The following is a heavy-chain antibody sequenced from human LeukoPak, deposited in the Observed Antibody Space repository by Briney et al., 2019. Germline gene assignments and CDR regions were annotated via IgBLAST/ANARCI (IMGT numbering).Heavy chain of an antibody. CDR1: GFTFNSYA. CDR2: ISGSGGST. V-gene: IGHV3-23*01. J-gene: IGHJ4*02. D-gene: IGHD3-3*01. Sequence: PGGSLRLSCAASGFTFNSYAMSWVRQAPGKGLEWVSAISGSGGSTYYADSVKGRFTISRDNSKNTLYLQMDSLRAEDTAVYYCAKSTASRYYDFWSGYYNPFDYWGQGTLVTVSS. CDR3: AKSTASRYYDFWSGYYNPFDY.